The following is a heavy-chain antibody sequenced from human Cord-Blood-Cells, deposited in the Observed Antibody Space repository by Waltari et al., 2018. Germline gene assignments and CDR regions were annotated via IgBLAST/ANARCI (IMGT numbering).Heavy chain of an antibody. Sequence: QVQLVQSGAEVKKPGSSVKVSCKASGGTFSSYAISWVRQAPGQGLEWMGGIIPIFGTANYAQKFQGRVTITADESTGTAYMELSSLRAEDTAVYYGARVLVGSNHRGYFDYWGQGTLVTVSS. D-gene: IGHD2-8*02. CDR3: ARVLVGSNHRGYFDY. CDR2: IIPIFGTA. J-gene: IGHJ4*02. V-gene: IGHV1-69*01. CDR1: GGTFSSYA.